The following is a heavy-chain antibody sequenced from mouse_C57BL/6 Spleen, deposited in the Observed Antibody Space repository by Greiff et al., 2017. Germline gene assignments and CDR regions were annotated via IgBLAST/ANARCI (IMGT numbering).Heavy chain of an antibody. CDR2: IRSKSSNYAT. Sequence: EVKVVESGGGLVQPKGSLKLSCAASGFTFNTYAMHWVRQAPGKGLEWVARIRSKSSNYATYYADSVKDRFTSSRDDSQSMLYLQMNNLKTEDTAMYYWVRDPSLYYDYDGAWFAYWGQGTLVTVSA. J-gene: IGHJ3*01. D-gene: IGHD2-4*01. CDR1: GFTFNTYA. CDR3: VRDPSLYYDYDGAWFAY. V-gene: IGHV10-3*01.